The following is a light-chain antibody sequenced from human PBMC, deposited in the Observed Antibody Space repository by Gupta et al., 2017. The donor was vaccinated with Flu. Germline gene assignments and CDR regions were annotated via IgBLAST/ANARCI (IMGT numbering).Light chain of an antibody. CDR2: GAS. CDR1: QSVSSNY. CDR3: QQYDSSPPVS. V-gene: IGKV3-20*01. J-gene: IGKJ3*01. Sequence: GTLSLSPGEGATLSCRASQSVSSNYLAWYQQNPGQAPRLLIYGASTRATGIPDRFTGSGSGTDFTLTISRLEPEDFAVYYCQQYDSSPPVSFGPGTKVDVK.